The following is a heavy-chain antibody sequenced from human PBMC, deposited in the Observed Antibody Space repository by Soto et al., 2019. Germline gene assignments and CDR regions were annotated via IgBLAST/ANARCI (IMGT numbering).Heavy chain of an antibody. Sequence: PGGSLRLSCAASGFTFSSYAMSWVRQAPGKGLEWVSAISGSGGSTYYADSVKGRFTISRDNSKNTLYLQMNSLRAEDTAVYYCAKHGYSGYDRLVVTWGHGTLVTVPS. J-gene: IGHJ5*01. CDR2: ISGSGGST. CDR1: GFTFSSYA. CDR3: AKHGYSGYDRLVVT. V-gene: IGHV3-23*01. D-gene: IGHD5-12*01.